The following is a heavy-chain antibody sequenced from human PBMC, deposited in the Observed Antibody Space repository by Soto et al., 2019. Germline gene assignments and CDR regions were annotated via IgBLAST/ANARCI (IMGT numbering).Heavy chain of an antibody. CDR1: VASISSGGYY. Sequence: QVQLQESGPGLVKPSQTLSLTCTVSVASISSGGYYWSWIRQHPGEGLEWIGYIYYSGSTSYNPXLKSRVTVSVXXSXNXXARKLSSVTDAGTAVYCCARETQYDTSGCPPWVAPWRQGTLVTVSS. CDR3: ARETQYDTSGCPPWVAP. CDR2: IYYSGST. D-gene: IGHD3-22*01. J-gene: IGHJ5*02. V-gene: IGHV4-31*03.